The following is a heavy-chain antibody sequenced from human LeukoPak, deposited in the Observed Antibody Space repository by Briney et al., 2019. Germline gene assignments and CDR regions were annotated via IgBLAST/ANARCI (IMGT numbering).Heavy chain of an antibody. D-gene: IGHD1-14*01. J-gene: IGHJ4*02. CDR3: ARSTEEYYFDY. Sequence: PSEILSLTCTVSGGSISSSDYYWGWIRQPPGKGLEWIGSIYYSGSTYYNPSLKSRVTISLDTSKSQFSLWLTSVTAADTAVYYCARSTEEYYFDYWGQGTMVTVSS. CDR2: IYYSGST. V-gene: IGHV4-39*07. CDR1: GGSISSSDYY.